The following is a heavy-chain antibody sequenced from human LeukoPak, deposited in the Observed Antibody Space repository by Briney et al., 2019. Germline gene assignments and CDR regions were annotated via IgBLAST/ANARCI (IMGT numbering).Heavy chain of an antibody. D-gene: IGHD1-26*01. CDR3: ARGLGGSYVSAHFDY. Sequence: GASVKVSCKASGYTFTSYYMHWVRQAPGQGLEWMGIINPGGGSTSYAQKFQGRVTMTRDTSTSTVYMELSSLRSEDTAVYYCARGLGGSYVSAHFDYWGQGTLVTVSS. V-gene: IGHV1-46*01. CDR2: INPGGGST. CDR1: GYTFTSYY. J-gene: IGHJ4*02.